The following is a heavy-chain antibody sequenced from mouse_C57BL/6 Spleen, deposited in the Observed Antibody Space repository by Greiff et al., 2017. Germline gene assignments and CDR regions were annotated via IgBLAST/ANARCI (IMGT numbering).Heavy chain of an antibody. CDR2: IDPSDSET. D-gene: IGHD1-1*01. V-gene: IGHV1-52*01. J-gene: IGHJ2*01. Sequence: QVQLQQPGAELVRPGSSVKLSCTASGYTFTSYWMHWVKQRPIQGLEWIGNIDPSDSETHYNQKFKDKATLTVNKSTSTAYMQLSSLTSEDSAVYYCARSGYYGSMDYWGQGTTLTVSS. CDR1: GYTFTSYW. CDR3: ARSGYYGSMDY.